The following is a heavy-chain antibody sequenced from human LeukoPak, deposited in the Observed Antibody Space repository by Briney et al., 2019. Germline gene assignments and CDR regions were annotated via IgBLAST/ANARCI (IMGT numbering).Heavy chain of an antibody. CDR3: ARVHIVATHDY. J-gene: IGHJ4*02. CDR1: GFAFSSYE. V-gene: IGHV3-48*03. CDR2: ISSSGSTI. D-gene: IGHD5-12*01. Sequence: PGGSLRLSCAASGFAFSSYEMNWVRQAPGKGLEWVSYISSSGSTIYYADSVKGRFTISRDNAKNSLYLQMNSLRSEDMAVYYCARVHIVATHDYWGQGTLVTVSS.